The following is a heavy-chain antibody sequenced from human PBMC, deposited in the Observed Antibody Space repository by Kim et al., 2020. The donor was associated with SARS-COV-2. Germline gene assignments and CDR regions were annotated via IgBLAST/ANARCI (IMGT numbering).Heavy chain of an antibody. J-gene: IGHJ6*02. CDR2: KSSSGST. CDR1: GDSINNRNYY. V-gene: IGHV4-39*01. D-gene: IGHD3-10*01. CDR3: ARQHGSGTSYTVFTMDV. Sequence: SETLSLTCTVSGDSINNRNYYWAWIRQPPGKGLEWIGSKSSSGSTYSKPSLKSRITISVDTSKNQVSLRLSSVTAADTAVYYCARQHGSGTSYTVFTMDVWGRGTTVTVSS.